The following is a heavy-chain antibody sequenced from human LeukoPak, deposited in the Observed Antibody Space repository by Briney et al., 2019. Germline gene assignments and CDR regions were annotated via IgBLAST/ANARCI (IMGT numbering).Heavy chain of an antibody. CDR1: GFTFSSYG. D-gene: IGHD4-17*01. CDR2: IRYDGSNK. CDR3: AKDMTTATGFVDY. J-gene: IGHJ4*02. V-gene: IGHV3-30*02. Sequence: PGGSLRLSCAASGFTFSSYGMHWVRQAPGKGLEWVAFIRYDGSNKYYADSVKGRFTISRDNSKYTLYLQMNSLRAEDTAVYYCAKDMTTATGFVDYWGQGTLVTVSS.